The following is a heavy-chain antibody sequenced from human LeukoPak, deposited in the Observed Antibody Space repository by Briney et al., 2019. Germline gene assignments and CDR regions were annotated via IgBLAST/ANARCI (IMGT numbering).Heavy chain of an antibody. CDR1: GFTFRSYA. D-gene: IGHD2-15*01. CDR2: VSGTGGST. V-gene: IGHV3-23*01. CDR3: SKSSVSTPQFFKS. Sequence: GGSLRLSCEASGFTFRSYAMSWVRQAPGKGLEWVATVSGTGGSTYYADSAKGRFTISRDNSKNTMSPQLSSLTAADTALYFCSKSSVSTPQFFKSWGQGTLVSVSS. J-gene: IGHJ4*02.